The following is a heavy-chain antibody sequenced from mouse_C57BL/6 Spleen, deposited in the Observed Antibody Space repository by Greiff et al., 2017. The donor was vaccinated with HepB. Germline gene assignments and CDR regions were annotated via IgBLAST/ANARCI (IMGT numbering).Heavy chain of an antibody. CDR2: INPNNGGT. CDR1: GYTFTDYY. D-gene: IGHD1-1*01. Sequence: EVKLQQSGPELVKPGASVKISCKASGYTFTDYYMNWVKQSHGKSLEWIGDINPNNGGTSYNQKFKGKATLTVDKSSSTAYMELRSLTSEDSAVYYCARGHGSSYWYFDVWGTGTTVTVSS. V-gene: IGHV1-26*01. J-gene: IGHJ1*03. CDR3: ARGHGSSYWYFDV.